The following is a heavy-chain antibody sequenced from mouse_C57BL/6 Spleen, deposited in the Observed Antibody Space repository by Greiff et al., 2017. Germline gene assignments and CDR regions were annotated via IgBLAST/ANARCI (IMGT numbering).Heavy chain of an antibody. Sequence: EVQLQQSGPELVKPGASVKMSCKASGYTFTDYNMHWVKQSHGKSLEWIGYINPNNGGTSYNQKFQGKATLTVNKSSSTAYMELRSLTSDESAVYYCARGDYGSSLYYFDYWGQGTTLTVSS. V-gene: IGHV1-22*01. CDR3: ARGDYGSSLYYFDY. D-gene: IGHD1-1*01. J-gene: IGHJ2*01. CDR2: INPNNGGT. CDR1: GYTFTDYN.